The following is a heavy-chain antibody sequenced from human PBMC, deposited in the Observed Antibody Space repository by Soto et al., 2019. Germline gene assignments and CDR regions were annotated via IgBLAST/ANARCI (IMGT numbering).Heavy chain of an antibody. V-gene: IGHV4-34*01. J-gene: IGHJ6*02. Sequence: SETLFLTCAVYGGSFSGYYWSWIRQPPGKGLEWIGEINHSGSTNYNPSLKSRVTISVDTSKNQFSLKLSSVTAADTAVYYCARGHDSSGYYYGRSYYYYGMDVWGQGTTVTVSS. CDR3: ARGHDSSGYYYGRSYYYYGMDV. CDR1: GGSFSGYY. D-gene: IGHD3-22*01. CDR2: INHSGST.